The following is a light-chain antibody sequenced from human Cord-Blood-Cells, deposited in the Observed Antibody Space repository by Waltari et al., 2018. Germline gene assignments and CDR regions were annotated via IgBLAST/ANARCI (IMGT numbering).Light chain of an antibody. CDR2: RNN. CDR3: AAWDDSLNGVV. V-gene: IGLV1-44*01. J-gene: IGLJ2*01. Sequence: QSVLTQPPSASGPPGQRVTISCSGSSPNIGSNTVNWYQQLPGTAPKLLIYRNNQRPSGVPDRFSGSKSGTSASLAISGLQAEDEADYYCAAWDDSLNGVVFGGGTKLTVL. CDR1: SPNIGSNT.